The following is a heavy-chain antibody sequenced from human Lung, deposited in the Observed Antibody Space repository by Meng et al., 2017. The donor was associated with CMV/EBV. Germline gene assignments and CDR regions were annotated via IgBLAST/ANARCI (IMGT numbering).Heavy chain of an antibody. D-gene: IGHD3-22*01. CDR1: GGTFSSYA. CDR2: IIPVLGTA. CDR3: ARVVPPSYYYDSSGYYDY. V-gene: IGHV1-69*05. J-gene: IGHJ4*02. Sequence: SVXVSXXASGGTFSSYAISWVRQAPGQGLEWMGGIIPVLGTANYPQKFQGRVTITTDESTSTAYMELSSLRSDDTAVYYCARVVPPSYYYDSSGYYDYWGQRPLVTVSS.